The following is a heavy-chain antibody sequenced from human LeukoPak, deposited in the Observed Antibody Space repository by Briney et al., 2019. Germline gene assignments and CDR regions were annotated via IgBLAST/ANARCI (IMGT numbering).Heavy chain of an antibody. V-gene: IGHV4-39*01. CDR1: GGSISSSSYY. CDR3: ARLRPDSPIAVAGTRVFYGMDV. D-gene: IGHD6-19*01. Sequence: NPSETLSLTCTVSGGSISSSSYYWGWIRQPPGKGLEWIGSIYYSWSTYYNPSLKSRVTISVDTSKNQFSLKLSSVTAADTAVYYCARLRPDSPIAVAGTRVFYGMDVWGQGTTVTVSS. CDR2: IYYSWST. J-gene: IGHJ6*02.